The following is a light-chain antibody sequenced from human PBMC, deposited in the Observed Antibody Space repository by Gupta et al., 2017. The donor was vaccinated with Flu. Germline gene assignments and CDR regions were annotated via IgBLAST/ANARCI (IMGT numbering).Light chain of an antibody. CDR2: SAS. V-gene: IGKV1-12*01. J-gene: IGKJ2*01. Sequence: GDRVTISCRASQDIGSWLAWYQQRPGRAPKLLVFSASTLQSGVPSRFSGSGSGTDFTLTISSLQPEDFATYYCQQADSFPRTFGQGTKLEIK. CDR1: QDIGSW. CDR3: QQADSFPRT.